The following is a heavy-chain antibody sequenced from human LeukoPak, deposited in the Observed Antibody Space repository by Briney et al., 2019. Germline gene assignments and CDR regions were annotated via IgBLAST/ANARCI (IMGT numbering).Heavy chain of an antibody. CDR3: ATLGTYYYNSSGYSHAFHV. J-gene: IGHJ3*01. D-gene: IGHD3-22*01. CDR2: ISHSSDFV. V-gene: IGHV3-21*01. Sequence: GGSLRLSCAASGFTFSAYYIPWVRQAPGKGLEWVSSISHSSDFVYYADSVKGRFTISRDNARKSLFLQMNSLRAEDTAVYFCATLGTYYYNSSGYSHAFHVWGQGTMVTVPS. CDR1: GFTFSAYY.